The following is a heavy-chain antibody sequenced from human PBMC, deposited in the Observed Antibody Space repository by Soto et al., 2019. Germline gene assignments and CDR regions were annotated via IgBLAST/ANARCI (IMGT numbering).Heavy chain of an antibody. V-gene: IGHV3-11*05. CDR1: GFTFSDYY. D-gene: IGHD5-18*01. Sequence: ESGGGLVKPGGSLRLSCAASGFTFSDYYMSWIRQAPGKGLEWVSYITSSSGYTNYADSVKGRFTISRDNAKNSLYLQMNSLRAEDTAVYYCARAYSYHFDYWGQGTLVTVSS. CDR3: ARAYSYHFDY. CDR2: ITSSSGYT. J-gene: IGHJ4*02.